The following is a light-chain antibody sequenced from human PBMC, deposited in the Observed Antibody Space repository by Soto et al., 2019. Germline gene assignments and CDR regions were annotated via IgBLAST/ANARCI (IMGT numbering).Light chain of an antibody. V-gene: IGKV3-20*01. Sequence: EIVLTQSPGTLSLSPGARATLSCRASQSVSSSYLAWYQQKPGQDPQVLIDRASIRATGIPDRFTGSGSGTDFTLTISRLEPEDFAVYYCQQYGSSPLTFGGGTKVDIK. CDR3: QQYGSSPLT. CDR2: RAS. CDR1: QSVSSSY. J-gene: IGKJ4*01.